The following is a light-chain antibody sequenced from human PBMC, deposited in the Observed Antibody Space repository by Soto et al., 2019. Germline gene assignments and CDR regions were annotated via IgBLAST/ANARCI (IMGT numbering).Light chain of an antibody. Sequence: DIQLTQSPSSLSASEGDTVTITCRASHSINSHLNWYQQKSGEAPKFLIYGTSDLHTGVPSRFSGSGSGTDFTLTISILQPEDCAIYYCQQSYSTPFTFGQGTKLEIK. J-gene: IGKJ2*01. CDR1: HSINSH. CDR2: GTS. CDR3: QQSYSTPFT. V-gene: IGKV1-39*01.